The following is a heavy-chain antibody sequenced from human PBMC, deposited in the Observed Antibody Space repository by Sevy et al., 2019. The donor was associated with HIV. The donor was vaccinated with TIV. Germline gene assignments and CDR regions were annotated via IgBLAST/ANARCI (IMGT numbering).Heavy chain of an antibody. V-gene: IGHV4-4*02. D-gene: IGHD3-16*01. CDR3: ARGGETPRGFDP. CDR2: IYHSGCT. Sequence: SETLSLTCAVSGGSISSVNWWHWVRQPPGKGLEWIGEIYHSGCTNYNPSLKSRVTISVDNSKNQFSLKLSFVTAADTAVYYCARGGETPRGFDPWGQGSLVTVSS. J-gene: IGHJ5*02. CDR1: GGSISSVNW.